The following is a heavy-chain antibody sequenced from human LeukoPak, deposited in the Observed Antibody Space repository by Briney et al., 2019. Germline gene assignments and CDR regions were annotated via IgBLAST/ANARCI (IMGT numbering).Heavy chain of an antibody. CDR1: GFTVSSNY. CDR2: IYSGGST. J-gene: IGHJ6*02. Sequence: GGSLRLSCAASGFTVSSNYMSWVRQAPGKGLEWVSVIYSGGSTYYADSVKGRFTISRDNSKNTLYLQMNSLRAEDTAVYYCVRDRSQGLNSYYYYGMDVWGQGTTVTVSS. V-gene: IGHV3-66*01. CDR3: VRDRSQGLNSYYYYGMDV. D-gene: IGHD4/OR15-4a*01.